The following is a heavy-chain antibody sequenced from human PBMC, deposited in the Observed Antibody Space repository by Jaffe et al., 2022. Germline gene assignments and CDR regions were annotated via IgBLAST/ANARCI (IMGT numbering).Heavy chain of an antibody. J-gene: IGHJ4*02. CDR1: GGSISSYY. V-gene: IGHV4-59*01. CDR3: ARDRGYGDPFDY. Sequence: QVQLQESGPGLVKPSETLSLTCTVSGGSISSYYWSWIRQPPGKGLEWIGYIYYSGSTNYNPSLKSRVTISVDTSKNQFSLKLSSVTAADTAVYYCARDRGYGDPFDYWGQGTLVTVSS. CDR2: IYYSGST. D-gene: IGHD4-17*01.